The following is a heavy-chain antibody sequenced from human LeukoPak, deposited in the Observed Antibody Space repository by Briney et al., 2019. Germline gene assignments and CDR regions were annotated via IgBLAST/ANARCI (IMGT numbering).Heavy chain of an antibody. CDR1: GFTFSSYE. J-gene: IGHJ4*02. V-gene: IGHV3-48*03. CDR2: IRSSGSTM. D-gene: IGHD6-13*01. CDR3: ARDPGRSSSWYFDY. Sequence: PGGSLRLSCAASGFTFSSYEMNWVRQAPGKGLEWVSYIRSSGSTMYYADSVKGRFTISRDNTKHSLYLQMNSLRAEDTAVYYCARDPGRSSSWYFDYWGQGTLVTVSS.